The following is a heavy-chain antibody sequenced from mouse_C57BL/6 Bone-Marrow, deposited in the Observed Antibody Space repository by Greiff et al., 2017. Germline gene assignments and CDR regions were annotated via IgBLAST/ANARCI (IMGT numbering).Heavy chain of an antibody. Sequence: QVQLQQPGAELVKPGASVKLSCKASGYTFTSYWMHWVKQRPGQGLEWIGMIHPNSGSTNYNEKLKSKATLTVDTTSSTAYMQLSSLTSEDSAVYYCARIVGNPLAMDYWGQGTSVTVSS. CDR1: GYTFTSYW. V-gene: IGHV1-64*01. J-gene: IGHJ4*01. CDR2: IHPNSGST. CDR3: ARIVGNPLAMDY. D-gene: IGHD2-1*01.